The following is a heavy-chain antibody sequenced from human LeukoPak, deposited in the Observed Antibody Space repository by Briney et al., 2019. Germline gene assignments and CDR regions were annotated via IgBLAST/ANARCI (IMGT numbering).Heavy chain of an antibody. CDR2: IRYDGSNK. Sequence: GGSLRLSCAASGFTFSSYGMHWVRQAPGKGLEWVAFIRYDGSNKYYADSVKGRFTISRDNFKNTLYLQMNSLRAEDTAVYYCAKDDYDYVWGSYRSYFDYWGQGTLVTVSS. J-gene: IGHJ4*02. CDR1: GFTFSSYG. CDR3: AKDDYDYVWGSYRSYFDY. D-gene: IGHD3-16*02. V-gene: IGHV3-30*02.